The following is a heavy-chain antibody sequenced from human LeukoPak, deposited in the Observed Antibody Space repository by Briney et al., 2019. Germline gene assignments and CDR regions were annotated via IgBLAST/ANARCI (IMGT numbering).Heavy chain of an antibody. J-gene: IGHJ3*02. CDR3: ASFLRSYRAFDI. Sequence: GASVKVSCKASGGTFSSYTFSWVRQATGQGLEWMGWMNPNSGNTGYAQKFQGRVTITRNTSISTAYMELSSLRSEDTAVYYCASFLRSYRAFDIWGQGTMVTVSS. CDR2: MNPNSGNT. D-gene: IGHD1-26*01. CDR1: GGTFSSYT. V-gene: IGHV1-8*03.